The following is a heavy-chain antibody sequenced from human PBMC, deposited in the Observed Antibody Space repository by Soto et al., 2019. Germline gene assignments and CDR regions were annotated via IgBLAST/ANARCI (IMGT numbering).Heavy chain of an antibody. CDR2: IYYSGST. D-gene: IGHD3-10*01. CDR1: GGSISSYY. Sequence: SETLSLTCTVSGGSISSYYWSWIRQPPGKGLEWIGYIYYSGSTNYNPSLKSRVTISVDTSKNQFSLKLSSVTAADTAVYYCARDLTYYYGSGSYYNAGNWFAPWGQGTLVTVSS. V-gene: IGHV4-59*01. J-gene: IGHJ5*02. CDR3: ARDLTYYYGSGSYYNAGNWFAP.